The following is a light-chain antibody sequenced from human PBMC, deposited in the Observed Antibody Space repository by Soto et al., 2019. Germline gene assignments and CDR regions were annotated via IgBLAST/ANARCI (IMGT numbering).Light chain of an antibody. CDR1: QSVSSTY. CDR3: QQYGSSPWT. CDR2: GAS. Sequence: DIVLTQSPGTLSLSPGERVTLSCRASQSVSSTYLAWYQQKPGQAPRLLIYGASSRAAGIPDRFSGSGSGTDFTLTINRLEPEDVAVYYCQQYGSSPWTFGQGTKVEIK. V-gene: IGKV3-20*01. J-gene: IGKJ1*01.